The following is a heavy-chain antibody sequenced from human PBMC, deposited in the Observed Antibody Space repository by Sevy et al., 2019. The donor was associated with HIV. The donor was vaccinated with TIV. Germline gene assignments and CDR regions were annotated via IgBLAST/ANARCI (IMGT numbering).Heavy chain of an antibody. D-gene: IGHD3-22*01. CDR1: GGSLSSGGYY. J-gene: IGHJ5*02. Sequence: SETLSLTCTVSGGSLSSGGYYWSWIRQHPGKGLEWIGYIHYSGRTYYNPSLKSRLNISIDTSKNHFSLRLGSVTAADTAVYYCSRAPFYYDSSGYYPTPNWFDPWGQGTLVTVSS. CDR3: SRAPFYYDSSGYYPTPNWFDP. V-gene: IGHV4-31*03. CDR2: IHYSGRT.